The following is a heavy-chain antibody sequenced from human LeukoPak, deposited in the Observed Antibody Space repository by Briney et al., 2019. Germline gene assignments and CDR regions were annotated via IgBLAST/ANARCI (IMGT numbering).Heavy chain of an antibody. V-gene: IGHV4-34*01. CDR3: AGLAGTNDP. D-gene: IGHD3/OR15-3a*01. CDR2: INHNVGA. Sequence: SETLSLTCGVYGGSFINYYWSWIRQPPGKGLEWIGEINHNVGANYNPSLKSRVSISIDTSKNQFSLKLTSVTAADTAIYYCAGLAGTNDPWGQGTLVTVSS. J-gene: IGHJ5*02. CDR1: GGSFINYY.